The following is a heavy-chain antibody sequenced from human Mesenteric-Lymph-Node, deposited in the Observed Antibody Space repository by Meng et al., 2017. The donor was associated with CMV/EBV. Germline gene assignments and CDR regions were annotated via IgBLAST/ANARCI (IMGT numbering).Heavy chain of an antibody. J-gene: IGHJ5*02. CDR3: ARPHYYGSGSSPWFDP. D-gene: IGHD3-10*01. CDR1: VGSISSSSYY. CDR2: IYYSGST. V-gene: IGHV4-39*01. Sequence: QLKLQESGPGLVKLSETRPLTCTVFVGSISSSSYYWGWIRQPPGKGLEWIGSIYYSGSTYYNPSLKSRVTISVDTSKNQFSLKLSSVTAADTAVYYCARPHYYGSGSSPWFDPWGQGTLVTVSS.